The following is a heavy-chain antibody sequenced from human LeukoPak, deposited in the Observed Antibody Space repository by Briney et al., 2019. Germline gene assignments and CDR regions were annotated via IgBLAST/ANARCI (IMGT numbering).Heavy chain of an antibody. Sequence: PGGSLRLSCAASGFIFSTYEMNWVRQAPGRGLEWLSYITGSGGKTYYADSLKGRFTISRDNANKLLFLHMNSLRAEDTAVYYCARDLGDYVGYHAFDIWGQGTMDTLSS. CDR1: GFIFSTYE. CDR3: ARDLGDYVGYHAFDI. D-gene: IGHD4-17*01. CDR2: ITGSGGKT. V-gene: IGHV3-48*03. J-gene: IGHJ3*02.